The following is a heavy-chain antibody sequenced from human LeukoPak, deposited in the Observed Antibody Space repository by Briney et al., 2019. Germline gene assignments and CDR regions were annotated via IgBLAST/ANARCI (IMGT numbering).Heavy chain of an antibody. CDR3: ARDEAVVTDAFDI. Sequence: SETLSLTCTVSGASISSYYWNWIRQPPEKGLEWIGYISDSGSTNYNPSLESRVTISVDTSKNQVSLKLRSVTAADTAVYYCARDEAVVTDAFDIWGQGTMVTVSS. J-gene: IGHJ3*02. CDR2: ISDSGST. V-gene: IGHV4-59*01. CDR1: GASISSYY. D-gene: IGHD4-23*01.